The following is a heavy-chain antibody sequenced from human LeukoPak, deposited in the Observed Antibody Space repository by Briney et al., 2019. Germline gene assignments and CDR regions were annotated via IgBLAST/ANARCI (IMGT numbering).Heavy chain of an antibody. D-gene: IGHD5-12*01. CDR2: ISSSSSYI. Sequence: GGSLRLSCAASGFTFSSYGMNWVRQAPGKGLEWVSSISSSSSYIYSADSVKGRFTISRDNSKNTLYLQMNSLRAEDTAVYYCARGPSGYHNTGGQGTLVTVSS. J-gene: IGHJ4*02. V-gene: IGHV3-21*01. CDR1: GFTFSSYG. CDR3: ARGPSGYHNT.